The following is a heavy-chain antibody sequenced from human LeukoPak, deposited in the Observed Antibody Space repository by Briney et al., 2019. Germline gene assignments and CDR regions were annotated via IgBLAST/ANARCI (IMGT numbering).Heavy chain of an antibody. J-gene: IGHJ4*02. CDR1: GYSFITYP. CDR3: ARDRTLFDY. D-gene: IGHD1-14*01. Sequence: GASVKVSCKASGYSFITYPINWVRQAPGQGLEWMGWINTNTGNPTYAQGFTGRFVFSLDTSVSTAYLQISSLKTEDTAVYYCARDRTLFDYWGQGTLVTVSS. V-gene: IGHV7-4-1*02. CDR2: INTNTGNP.